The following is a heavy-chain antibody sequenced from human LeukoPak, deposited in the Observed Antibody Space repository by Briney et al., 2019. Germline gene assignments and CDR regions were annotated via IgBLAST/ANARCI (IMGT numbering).Heavy chain of an antibody. D-gene: IGHD5-18*01. Sequence: GGSLRLSCAASGFTLSSYGMHWVRQAPGKGLEWVAFIRYDGSNKYYADSVKGRFTISRDNSKNTLYLQMNSLRAEDTAVYYCAKDRGYIYVDFDYWGQGTLVTVSS. J-gene: IGHJ4*02. CDR2: IRYDGSNK. CDR3: AKDRGYIYVDFDY. CDR1: GFTLSSYG. V-gene: IGHV3-30*02.